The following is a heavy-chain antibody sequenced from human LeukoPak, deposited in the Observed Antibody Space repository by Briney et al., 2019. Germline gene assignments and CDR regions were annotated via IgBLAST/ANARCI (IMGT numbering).Heavy chain of an antibody. D-gene: IGHD3-3*01. Sequence: SETLSLTCTVSGGSVSSGSYYWSWIRQPPGKGLEWIVYIYYSGSTNYNPSLKSRVTISVDTSKNQFSLKLSSVTAADTAVYYCARAPEYDFWSGRKGWFDPWGQGTLVTVSS. CDR3: ARAPEYDFWSGRKGWFDP. J-gene: IGHJ5*02. CDR1: GGSVSSGSYY. V-gene: IGHV4-61*01. CDR2: IYYSGST.